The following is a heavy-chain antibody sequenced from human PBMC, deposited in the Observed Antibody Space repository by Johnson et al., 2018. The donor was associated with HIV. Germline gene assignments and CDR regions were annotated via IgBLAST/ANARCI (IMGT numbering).Heavy chain of an antibody. CDR1: GFTFSSYA. CDR3: ARGWQQRAFDI. V-gene: IGHV3-30-3*01. CDR2: ISYDGSNK. Sequence: QVQLVESGGGLVQPGGSLRLSCAASGFTFSSYAMHWVRQAPGKGLEWVAVISYDGSNKYYADSVKGRFTISRDNSKNTLYLQMNSLRAEDTAVYYCARGWQQRAFDIWGQGTMVTVSS. D-gene: IGHD6-13*01. J-gene: IGHJ3*02.